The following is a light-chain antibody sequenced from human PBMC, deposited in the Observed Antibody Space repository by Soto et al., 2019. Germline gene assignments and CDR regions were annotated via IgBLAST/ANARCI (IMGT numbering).Light chain of an antibody. J-gene: IGLJ1*01. CDR2: GVS. Sequence: QSVVTQPASVSGSPGQSITISCSGTISDIVSYNYVAWYQQFPGKTPKILIYGVSNRPSGVSSRFSGSKSGNTASLTISGLQAEDEADYYCISYTGSSTSYVFGSGTKVTVL. CDR3: ISYTGSSTSYV. CDR1: ISDIVSYNY. V-gene: IGLV2-14*01.